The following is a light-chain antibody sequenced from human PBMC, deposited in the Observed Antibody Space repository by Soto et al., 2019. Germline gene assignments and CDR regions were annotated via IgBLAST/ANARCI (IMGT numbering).Light chain of an antibody. CDR3: QQYAQT. CDR1: QSVCSSF. J-gene: IGKJ1*01. Sequence: EIVLTQSPGTLSLSPGERATLSCRASQSVCSSFLVWYQQKPGQAPRLLIYGASIRATGIPDRFSGSGSGTDFTLTISRLEPEDFAVYYCQQYAQTFGQGTRVEIK. CDR2: GAS. V-gene: IGKV3-20*01.